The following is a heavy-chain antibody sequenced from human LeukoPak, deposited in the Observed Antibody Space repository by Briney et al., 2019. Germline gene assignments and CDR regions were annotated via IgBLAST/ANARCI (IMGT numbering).Heavy chain of an antibody. CDR1: GFTFSSYG. CDR3: AKDPLTYSSSWYYFDY. V-gene: IGHV3-30*02. Sequence: GGSLRLSCAASGFTFSSYGMHWVRQAPGKGLEWVAFIRYDGSNKYYADSVKGRFTISRDNSKNTLYLQMNSLRAEDTAVYYCAKDPLTYSSSWYYFDYWGQGTLVTVSS. J-gene: IGHJ4*02. CDR2: IRYDGSNK. D-gene: IGHD6-13*01.